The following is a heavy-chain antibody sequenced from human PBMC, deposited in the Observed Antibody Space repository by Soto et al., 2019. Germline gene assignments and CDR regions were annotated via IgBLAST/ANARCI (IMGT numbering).Heavy chain of an antibody. CDR2: IYYAGTT. D-gene: IGHD3-22*01. V-gene: IGHV4-59*08. CDR1: DGSISPNY. Sequence: QVQLQESGPGLVKPSETLSLRCTVSDGSISPNYWTWIRQPPGKGLEWIGYIYYAGTTTYNPSLKSRVTISVDTSKNEVSRTLTSVTATDTAVYYCARLGRYYQALDSWGQGTLVTVSS. CDR3: ARLGRYYQALDS. J-gene: IGHJ4*02.